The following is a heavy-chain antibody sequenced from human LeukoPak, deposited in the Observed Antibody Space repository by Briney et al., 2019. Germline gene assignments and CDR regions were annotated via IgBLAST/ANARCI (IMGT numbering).Heavy chain of an antibody. V-gene: IGHV4-39*07. CDR2: IYYSGST. CDR1: GGSISSSSYY. D-gene: IGHD2-15*01. CDR3: ARSNLGYYSGGSCHYYYYYYMDV. Sequence: SETLSLTCTVSGGSISSSSYYWGWIRQPPGKGLEWIGSIYYSGSTYYNPSLKSRVTISVDTSKNQFSLKLSSVTAADTAVYYCARSNLGYYSGGSCHYYYYYYMDVWGKGTTVTVSS. J-gene: IGHJ6*03.